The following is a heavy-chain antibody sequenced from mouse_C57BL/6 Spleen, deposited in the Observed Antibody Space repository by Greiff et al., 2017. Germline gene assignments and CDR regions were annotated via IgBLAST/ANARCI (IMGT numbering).Heavy chain of an antibody. V-gene: IGHV2-2*01. CDR1: GFSLTSYG. J-gene: IGHJ4*01. CDR3: ARLLRSVPRAMDY. CDR2: IWSGGST. Sequence: QVHVKQSGPGLVQPSQSLSITCTVSGFSLTSYGVHWVRQSPGKGLEWLGVIWSGGSTDYNAAFISRLSISKDNSKSQVFFKMNSLQADDTAIYYCARLLRSVPRAMDYWGQGTSVTVSS. D-gene: IGHD1-1*01.